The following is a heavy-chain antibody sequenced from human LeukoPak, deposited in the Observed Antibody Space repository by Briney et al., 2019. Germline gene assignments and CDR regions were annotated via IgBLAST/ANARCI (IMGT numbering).Heavy chain of an antibody. D-gene: IGHD6-19*01. CDR3: AREGSSGASNWFDP. CDR1: GGSIRSGSYY. J-gene: IGHJ5*02. V-gene: IGHV4-61*02. CDR2: IYTSGST. Sequence: SQTLSLICTVSGGSIRSGSYYWSWIRQPAGKGLEWIGRIYTSGSTNYNPSLKSRVTISVDTSKTQFSLKLSSVTAADTAVYYCAREGSSGASNWFDPWGQGTLVTVSS.